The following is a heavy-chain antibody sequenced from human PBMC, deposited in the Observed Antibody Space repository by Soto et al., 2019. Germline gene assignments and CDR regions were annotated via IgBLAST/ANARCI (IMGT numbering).Heavy chain of an antibody. CDR1: GGSISGSSYY. D-gene: IGHD6-13*01. CDR3: ERPIVADAFDY. V-gene: IGHV4-39*01. J-gene: IGHJ4*02. Sequence: PSETLSLTCTVSGGSISGSSYYWGWIRQPPGKGLEWIGSIYYSGSTYYNPSLKSRVTISVDTSKNQFSLKLSSVTAADTAVYYCERPIVADAFDYWGLGALVTVSS. CDR2: IYYSGST.